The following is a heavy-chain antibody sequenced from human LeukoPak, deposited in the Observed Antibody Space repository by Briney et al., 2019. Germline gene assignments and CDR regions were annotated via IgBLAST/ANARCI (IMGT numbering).Heavy chain of an antibody. CDR3: ARARYCSGGSCFEYFQH. J-gene: IGHJ1*01. CDR1: GGSFSGYY. D-gene: IGHD2-15*01. Sequence: SETLSLTCAVYGGSFSGYYWSWIRQPPGKGLEWIGEINHSGGTNYNPSLKSRVTISVDTSKNQFSLKLSSVTAADTAVYYCARARYCSGGSCFEYFQHWGQGTLVTVSS. V-gene: IGHV4-34*01. CDR2: INHSGGT.